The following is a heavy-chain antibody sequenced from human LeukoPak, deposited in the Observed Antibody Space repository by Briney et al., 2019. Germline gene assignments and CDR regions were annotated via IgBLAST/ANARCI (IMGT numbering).Heavy chain of an antibody. J-gene: IGHJ4*02. CDR1: VFTFSSYS. CDR2: ITGNGGNT. CDR3: VNDYCGADCHF. V-gene: IGHV3-64D*06. Sequence: GGSLRLPCSASVFTFSSYSMHWVRQAPGKGLEYLLGITGNGGNTYYADSVKGRFTISRDNSKNTLYLHMSSLRVEDTAVYYCVNDYCGADCHFWGQGTLVTVSS. D-gene: IGHD2-21*02.